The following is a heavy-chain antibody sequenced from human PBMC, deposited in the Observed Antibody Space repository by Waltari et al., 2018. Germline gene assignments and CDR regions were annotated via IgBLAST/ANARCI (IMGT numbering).Heavy chain of an antibody. Sequence: QVQLVQSGTEVKMPGASVKVSCKASGYTFTTSGITWVRQAPGKGLEWMGGLDPEDGETIYAQKFQGRVTMTEDTSTDTAYMELSSLRSEDTAVYYCATLQWLVRDYFDYWGQGTLVTVSS. CDR1: GYTFTTSG. CDR3: ATLQWLVRDYFDY. V-gene: IGHV1-24*01. CDR2: LDPEDGET. D-gene: IGHD6-19*01. J-gene: IGHJ4*02.